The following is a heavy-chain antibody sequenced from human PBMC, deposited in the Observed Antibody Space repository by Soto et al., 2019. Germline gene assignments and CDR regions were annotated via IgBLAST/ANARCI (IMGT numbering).Heavy chain of an antibody. CDR3: ARGRYGDY. D-gene: IGHD1-1*01. Sequence: QVHLVQSGAEVKKPGASVKVSCKGSGYAFTTYGITWVRQAPGQGLEWIGWISAHNGNTNYAQKLQGRVTVTRDTSRSTAYTEMRSLRSDDTAVYYCARGRYGDYWGQGALVTVSS. J-gene: IGHJ4*02. CDR2: ISAHNGNT. CDR1: GYAFTTYG. V-gene: IGHV1-18*01.